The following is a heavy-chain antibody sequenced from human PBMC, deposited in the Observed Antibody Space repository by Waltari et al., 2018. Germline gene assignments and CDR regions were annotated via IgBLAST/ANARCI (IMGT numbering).Heavy chain of an antibody. J-gene: IGHJ4*02. D-gene: IGHD7-27*01. CDR2: IYSDGIT. CDR1: GDSINSRDYY. CDR3: ARGELGLRRFDY. Sequence: VQLQESGPGLVQPSQTLSLICSVSGDSINSRDYYWTWIRQSAGKGLELIGYIYSDGITNYNPSLIGRLTMALDTSKTQFSLKLSFMTAADTAVYYCARGELGLRRFDYWGRGALVTVSS. V-gene: IGHV4-61*09.